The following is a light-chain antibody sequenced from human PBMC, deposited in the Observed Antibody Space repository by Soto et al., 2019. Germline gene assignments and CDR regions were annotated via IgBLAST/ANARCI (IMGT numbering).Light chain of an antibody. CDR1: SSDVGGYNY. CDR3: SSYTSSSTLYV. V-gene: IGLV2-14*01. Sequence: QSALTQPASVSGSPGQSITSSCTGTSSDVGGYNYVSWYQQHPGKAPKLMIYEVSNRPSGVSNRFSGSKSGNTASLTISGLQAEDEADYYCSSYTSSSTLYVFGTGTKVT. CDR2: EVS. J-gene: IGLJ1*01.